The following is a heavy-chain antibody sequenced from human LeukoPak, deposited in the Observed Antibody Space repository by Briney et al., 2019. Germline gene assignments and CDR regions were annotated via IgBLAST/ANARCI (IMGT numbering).Heavy chain of an antibody. V-gene: IGHV3-48*03. Sequence: PGGSLRLSCAASGFTFSSYEMNWVRQAPGKGLEWVSYISSSGSTIYYADSVKGRFTISRDNAKNSLYLQMNSLRAEDTAVYYCARDWAVGYGDYLFDYRGQGTLVTVSS. CDR2: ISSSGSTI. CDR3: ARDWAVGYGDYLFDY. J-gene: IGHJ4*02. CDR1: GFTFSSYE. D-gene: IGHD4-17*01.